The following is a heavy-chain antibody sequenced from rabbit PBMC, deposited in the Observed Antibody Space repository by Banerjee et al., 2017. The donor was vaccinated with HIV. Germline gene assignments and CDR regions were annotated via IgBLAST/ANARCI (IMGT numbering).Heavy chain of an antibody. V-gene: IGHV1S40*01. CDR2: IYGGEGGST. CDR3: ARDLAGVIGWNFDL. Sequence: QSLEESGGDLVQPEGSLTLTCTASGFTLSTYWMCWVRQAPGKGLEWSACIYGGEGGSTYYASWAKGRFTISKTSSTTVTLQMTSLTAADTATYFCARDLAGVIGWNFDLWGPGTLVTVS. J-gene: IGHJ4*01. D-gene: IGHD4-1*01. CDR1: GFTLSTYW.